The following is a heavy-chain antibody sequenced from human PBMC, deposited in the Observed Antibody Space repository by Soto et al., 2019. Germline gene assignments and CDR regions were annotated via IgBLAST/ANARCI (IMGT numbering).Heavy chain of an antibody. J-gene: IGHJ4*02. D-gene: IGHD5-12*01. V-gene: IGHV3-74*01. CDR2: IKGDETNT. CDR1: GFTFSSYW. CDR3: ARGLSGYYGFDY. Sequence: LRLSCAASGFTFSSYWMHWVRQVPGKGLVWVSRIKGDETNTGYADSVKGRFTISRDNVKNTLYLQMNSLRPEDTAVYYCARGLSGYYGFDYWGQGTLVTVSS.